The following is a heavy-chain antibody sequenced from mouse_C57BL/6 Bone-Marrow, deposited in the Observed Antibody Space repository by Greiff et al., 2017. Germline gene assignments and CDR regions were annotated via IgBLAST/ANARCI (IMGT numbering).Heavy chain of an antibody. J-gene: IGHJ1*03. Sequence: EVQLQQSGAELVKPGASVKLSCTASGFNIKDYYMHWVKQRTEQGLEWIGRIDPEDGETKYAPKFQGKATLTADTSSNTAYLQLSSLTSEDTAVYYCARWSTTVVANWYFEVWGTGTTVTVSS. CDR2: IDPEDGET. CDR1: GFNIKDYY. D-gene: IGHD1-1*01. CDR3: ARWSTTVVANWYFEV. V-gene: IGHV14-2*01.